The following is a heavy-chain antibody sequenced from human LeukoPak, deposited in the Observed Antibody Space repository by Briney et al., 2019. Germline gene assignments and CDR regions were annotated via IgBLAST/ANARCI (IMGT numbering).Heavy chain of an antibody. CDR1: GGSISSSSYY. CDR3: ARSEGGYYDSSNAFDI. Sequence: SETLSLTCTVSGGSISSSSYYWGWIRQPPGKGLEWIGSIYYSGSTYYNPSLKSRVTISVDTSKNQFSLKLSSVTAADTAVYYCARSEGGYYDSSNAFDIWGQGTMVTVSS. V-gene: IGHV4-39*07. CDR2: IYYSGST. D-gene: IGHD3-22*01. J-gene: IGHJ3*02.